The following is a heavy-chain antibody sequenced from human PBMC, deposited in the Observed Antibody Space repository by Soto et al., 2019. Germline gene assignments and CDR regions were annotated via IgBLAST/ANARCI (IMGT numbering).Heavy chain of an antibody. CDR2: THDGGST. Sequence: QVQLQESGPILVKPSQTLSLTCTVSGGSISSVYDYWSWIRQSPDKGLEWIGHTHDGGSTYTNPSLTSIVTISVDTAKNQFSLQLRYVTAADTAVYYCDRGPAGEQVDYWGQGTLVTVSS. CDR1: GGSISSVYDY. V-gene: IGHV4-30-4*01. D-gene: IGHD7-27*01. CDR3: DRGPAGEQVDY. J-gene: IGHJ4*02.